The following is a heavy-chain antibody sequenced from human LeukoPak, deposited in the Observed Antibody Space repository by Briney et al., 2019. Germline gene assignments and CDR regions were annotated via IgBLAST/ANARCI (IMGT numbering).Heavy chain of an antibody. CDR3: ARSIGVMVAAKADN. V-gene: IGHV3-21*01. CDR1: GFTFYTYS. J-gene: IGHJ4*02. Sequence: GGSLRLSCAASGFTFYTYSMIWVRQAPGKGLEWVSSISTSVNYIYYADSVRGRFTISRDNGNNFVYLEMNSLRAEDTAVYYCARSIGVMVAAKADNWGQGTLVTVS. CDR2: ISTSVNYI. D-gene: IGHD2-15*01.